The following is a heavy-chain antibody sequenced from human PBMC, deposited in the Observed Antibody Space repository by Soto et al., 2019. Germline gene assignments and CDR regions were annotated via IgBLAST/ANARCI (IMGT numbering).Heavy chain of an antibody. Sequence: EVQLLESGGGFVQPGGSLRLSCAASGFTFTDYAMTWVRQAPGKGLDWVSSISGSGGSTYYTDSVKGRFTISRDNSKNTLYLHMNSLRAEDKAVYYCEKARGWVLAPYYSDNWGQGNLFTVSS. CDR1: GFTFTDYA. V-gene: IGHV3-23*01. D-gene: IGHD2-8*01. J-gene: IGHJ4*02. CDR3: EKARGWVLAPYYSDN. CDR2: ISGSGGST.